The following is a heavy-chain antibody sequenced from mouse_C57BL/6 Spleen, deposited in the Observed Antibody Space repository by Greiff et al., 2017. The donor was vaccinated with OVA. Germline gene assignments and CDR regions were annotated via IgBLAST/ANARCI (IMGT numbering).Heavy chain of an antibody. CDR3: ARFPNWGKGSWFAY. V-gene: IGHV1-64*01. CDR2: IHPNSGST. D-gene: IGHD4-1*01. J-gene: IGHJ3*01. CDR1: GYTFTSYW. Sequence: VQLQQSGAELVKPGASVKLSCKASGYTFTSYWMHWVKQRPGQGLEWIGMIHPNSGSTNYNEKFKSKATLTVDKSSSTAYMQLSSLTSEDSAVYYCARFPNWGKGSWFAYWGQGTLVTVSA.